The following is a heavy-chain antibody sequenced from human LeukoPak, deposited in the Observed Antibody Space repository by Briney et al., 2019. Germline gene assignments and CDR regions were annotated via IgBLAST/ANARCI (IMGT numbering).Heavy chain of an antibody. Sequence: SQTLSLTCAVSGGSISSGGYSWSWIRQPPGKGLEWIGYIYHSGSTYYNPSIKSRVTISVDRSKTQFSLKLSSVTAADTAVYYCAGLAGYSGYDYVRYYFDYWGQGTLVTVSS. CDR3: AGLAGYSGYDYVRYYFDY. V-gene: IGHV4-30-2*01. D-gene: IGHD5-12*01. CDR1: GGSISSGGYS. J-gene: IGHJ4*02. CDR2: IYHSGST.